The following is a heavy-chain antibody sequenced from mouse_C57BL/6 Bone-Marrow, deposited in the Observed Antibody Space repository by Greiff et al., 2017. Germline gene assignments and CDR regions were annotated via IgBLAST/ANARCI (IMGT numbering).Heavy chain of an antibody. J-gene: IGHJ4*01. CDR3: ARGDDYDDDPYYAMDY. D-gene: IGHD2-4*01. CDR1: GFTFSSYA. Sequence: EVQGVESGGGLVKPGGSLKLSCAASGFTFSSYAMSWVRQTPEQRLEWVATISDGGSYTYYPDNVKGRFTISRDNAKNNLYLQMSHLKSEDTAMYYCARGDDYDDDPYYAMDYWGQGTSVTVSS. V-gene: IGHV5-4*01. CDR2: ISDGGSYT.